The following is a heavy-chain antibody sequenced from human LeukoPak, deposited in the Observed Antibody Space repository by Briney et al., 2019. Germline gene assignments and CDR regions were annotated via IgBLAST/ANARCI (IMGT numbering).Heavy chain of an antibody. D-gene: IGHD3-3*01. V-gene: IGHV1-18*01. CDR1: GYTFSTYS. J-gene: IGHJ6*03. CDR3: ARVYDFWSDYWYYMDV. Sequence: ASVKVSCKASGYTFSTYSVNWVRQAPGQGLEWMGWISSYNGNAHFAQKFQGRITMTTDTSTSTAYMELRSLRSDDTAVYYCARVYDFWSDYWYYMDVWGKGTTVTVSS. CDR2: ISSYNGNA.